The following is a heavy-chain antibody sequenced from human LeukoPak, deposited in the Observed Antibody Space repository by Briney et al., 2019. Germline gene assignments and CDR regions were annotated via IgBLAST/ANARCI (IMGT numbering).Heavy chain of an antibody. Sequence: HPGGSLRLSCAASGFTFSSYEMNWVRQAPGKGLEWVSYISSSGSTIYYADSVKGRFTISRDNSKNTLYLQMNSLRAEDTAVYYCAKRVGGQTVIAAAGTGLDYWGQGTLVTVSS. J-gene: IGHJ4*02. CDR3: AKRVGGQTVIAAAGTGLDY. D-gene: IGHD6-13*01. CDR1: GFTFSSYE. CDR2: ISSSGSTI. V-gene: IGHV3-48*03.